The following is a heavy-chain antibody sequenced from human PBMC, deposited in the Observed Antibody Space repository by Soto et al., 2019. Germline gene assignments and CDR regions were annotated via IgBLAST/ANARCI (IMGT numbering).Heavy chain of an antibody. CDR2: IVPMFGTS. CDR1: GGTSTRYA. Sequence: QERLVQSGAEGRKPGSSVKVSCKVTGGTSTRYAINWVRQAPGQGLEGMGGIVPMFGTSKYAQKFQGRVTSTADTSTNIAYMELRSLRSEDTAVYYCNRGSEYDFWSGYLWGQGTLVSVSS. V-gene: IGHV1-69*06. J-gene: IGHJ4*02. CDR3: NRGSEYDFWSGYL. D-gene: IGHD3-3*01.